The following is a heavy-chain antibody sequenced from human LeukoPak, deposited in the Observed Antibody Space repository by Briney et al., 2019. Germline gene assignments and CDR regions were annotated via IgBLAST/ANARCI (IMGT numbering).Heavy chain of an antibody. D-gene: IGHD6-13*01. CDR1: GFSVTGNY. V-gene: IGHV3-53*01. Sequence: GGSLRLSCAVSGFSVTGNYMSWVRQAPGKGLGWVSVIYSGVSTYYADSVKGRFTISRDNSKNTLYLQMNSLRAEDTAVYYCARSDGIAAAGPFDYWGQGTLVTVSS. CDR2: IYSGVST. J-gene: IGHJ4*02. CDR3: ARSDGIAAAGPFDY.